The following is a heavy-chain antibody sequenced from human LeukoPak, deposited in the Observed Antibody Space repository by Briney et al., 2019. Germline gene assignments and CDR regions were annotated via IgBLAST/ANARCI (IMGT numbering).Heavy chain of an antibody. CDR2: IYYSGST. D-gene: IGHD7-27*01. V-gene: IGHV4-61*08. J-gene: IGHJ6*03. CDR1: GGSISSGGYY. Sequence: PSETLSLTCTVSGGSISSGGYYWSWIRQHPGKGLEWIGYIYYSGSTNYDPSLKSRVTISVDTSKNQFSLKLSSVTAADTAVYYCARLSPLTGAYYYMDVWGKGTTVTVFS. CDR3: ARLSPLTGAYYYMDV.